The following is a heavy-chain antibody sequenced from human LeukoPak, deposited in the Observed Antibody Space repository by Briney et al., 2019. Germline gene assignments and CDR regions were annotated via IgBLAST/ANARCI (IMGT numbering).Heavy chain of an antibody. CDR3: ARDRLRCSSGTSCSFD. Sequence: PGGSPRLSCAASGFAFSSYSMHWVRQAPGKGLVWVSRINIDGSSTTYADSAKGRFTISRDNAKNTLYLQMNSLRAEDSAVYYCARDRLRCSSGTSCSFDWGQGTLVTVSS. D-gene: IGHD2-2*01. CDR1: GFAFSSYS. V-gene: IGHV3-74*01. CDR2: INIDGSST. J-gene: IGHJ4*02.